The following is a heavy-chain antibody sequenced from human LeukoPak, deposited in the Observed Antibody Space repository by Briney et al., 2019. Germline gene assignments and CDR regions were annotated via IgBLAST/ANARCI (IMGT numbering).Heavy chain of an antibody. J-gene: IGHJ4*02. Sequence: GGSLRLSCAASGFTFSDYYMSWVRQAPGKGLEWVSVIYSGGSTYYADSVKGRFTISRDNSKNTLYLQMNSLRAEDTAVYYCARAGGPLGYCSGGSCLDYWGQGTLVTASS. CDR3: ARAGGPLGYCSGGSCLDY. CDR2: IYSGGST. V-gene: IGHV3-53*01. D-gene: IGHD2-15*01. CDR1: GFTFSDYY.